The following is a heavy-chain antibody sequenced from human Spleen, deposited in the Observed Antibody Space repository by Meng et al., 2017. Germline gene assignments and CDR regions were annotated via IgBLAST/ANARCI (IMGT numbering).Heavy chain of an antibody. CDR1: GFMFNTYG. CDR3: AREGGGYSFGFMGV. D-gene: IGHD5-18*01. Sequence: GGSLRLSCAASGFMFNTYGMHWVRQTPGKGLEWVAAIWYGGNDKFYADSVKGRFSISRDNSKNTLYLQMNSLRAEDTAVYYCAREGGGYSFGFMGVWGQGTLVTVSS. J-gene: IGHJ1*01. CDR2: IWYGGNDK. V-gene: IGHV3-33*01.